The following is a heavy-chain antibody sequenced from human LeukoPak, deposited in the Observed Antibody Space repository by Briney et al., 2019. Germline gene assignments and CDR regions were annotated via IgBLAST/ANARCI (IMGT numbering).Heavy chain of an antibody. CDR1: GGSISSYY. V-gene: IGHV4-59*01. D-gene: IGHD6-13*01. J-gene: IGHJ2*01. CDR3: ASDGVSAAAGSFDL. Sequence: SETLSLTCTVSGGSISSYYWSWIRQPPGKGLERIGYIYYSGSTNYNPSLKSRVTISVDTSKNQFSLKLSSVTAADTAVYYCASDGVSAAAGSFDLWGRGTLVTVSS. CDR2: IYYSGST.